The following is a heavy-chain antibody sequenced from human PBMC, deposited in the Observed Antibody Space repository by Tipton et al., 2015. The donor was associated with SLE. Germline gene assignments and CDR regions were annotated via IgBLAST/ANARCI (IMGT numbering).Heavy chain of an antibody. J-gene: IGHJ3*02. Sequence: TLSLTCAVYGGSFRGYYWSWIRQPPGKGLEWIGEINHSGSTNYNPSLKSRVTISVDTSKNQFSLKLSSVTAADTAVYYCAKGKDIVVARDAFDIWGQATMVTVSS. CDR3: AKGKDIVVARDAFDI. CDR2: INHSGST. D-gene: IGHD2-15*01. V-gene: IGHV4-34*01. CDR1: GGSFRGYY.